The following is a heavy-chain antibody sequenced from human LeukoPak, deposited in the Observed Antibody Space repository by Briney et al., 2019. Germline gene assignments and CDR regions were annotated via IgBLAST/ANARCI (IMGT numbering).Heavy chain of an antibody. CDR3: ARASWVSSTDAVR. D-gene: IGHD3-16*01. Sequence: PGGSLRPSCAASRLSSSTFAMSWVRQGPARGLEWVSSLRGNGEAFYADSVKGRFTLSSDISRNTVYLQLNNLRVEDTAIYYCARASWVSSTDAVRWGQGTLVTVSS. CDR2: LRGNGEA. J-gene: IGHJ4*02. V-gene: IGHV3-23*01. CDR1: RLSSSTFA.